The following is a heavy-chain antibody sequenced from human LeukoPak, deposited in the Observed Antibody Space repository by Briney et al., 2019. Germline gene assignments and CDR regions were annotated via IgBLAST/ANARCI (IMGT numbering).Heavy chain of an antibody. Sequence: ASVKVPCKASAYTFSSYGISWVRQATGQGLEWMGWISAYNVNTNYAQKLQGRVTMTTDTSTSTASLGLRSLRSDETAVYYCARDFFFRDFWSGQTAWGQGTLVTV. CDR2: ISAYNVNT. J-gene: IGHJ4*02. CDR3: ARDFFFRDFWSGQTA. V-gene: IGHV1-18*01. CDR1: AYTFSSYG. D-gene: IGHD3-3*01.